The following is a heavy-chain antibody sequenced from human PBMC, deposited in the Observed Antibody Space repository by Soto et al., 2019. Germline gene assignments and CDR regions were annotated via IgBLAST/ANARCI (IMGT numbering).Heavy chain of an antibody. D-gene: IGHD6-13*01. Sequence: QVQLVQSGAEVRMPGSSVKVSCKASGGTFRTYPINWVRQAPGQGLEWMVGIIPLFGTTNYAQKFKGRVTMTADESTSTAYMELSSRRAEDAAVYYCARGATHGSSWYFWFDPWGKGTLVTVSS. V-gene: IGHV1-69*01. CDR1: GGTFRTYP. CDR2: IIPLFGTT. J-gene: IGHJ5*02. CDR3: ARGATHGSSWYFWFDP.